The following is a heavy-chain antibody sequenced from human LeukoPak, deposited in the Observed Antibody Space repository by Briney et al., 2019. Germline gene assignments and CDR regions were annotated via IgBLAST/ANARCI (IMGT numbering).Heavy chain of an antibody. D-gene: IGHD3-10*01. J-gene: IGHJ4*02. CDR1: GFTVSSNY. Sequence: GGSLRLSCAASGFTVSSNYMSWVRQAPGKGLEWVSVIYSGGSTYYADSVKGRFTISRDNAKNSLYLQMNSPRAEDTAVYYCARGEYGSGSYHIDYWGQGTLVTVSS. CDR2: IYSGGST. V-gene: IGHV3-66*01. CDR3: ARGEYGSGSYHIDY.